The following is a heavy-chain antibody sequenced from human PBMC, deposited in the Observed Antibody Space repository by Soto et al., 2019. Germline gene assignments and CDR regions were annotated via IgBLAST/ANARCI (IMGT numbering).Heavy chain of an antibody. V-gene: IGHV1-2*02. CDR3: ARPFCSTNSCHNWFDS. CDR1: GYIFTGYY. Sequence: ASVRVSCKASGYIFTGYYINWVRQAPGQGLEWMGWINPNSGDTSYLQKFQGRVSMTTDTSINTAYMELSRVTSDDTAVYYCARPFCSTNSCHNWFDSWGQGTLVTVSS. D-gene: IGHD2-2*01. J-gene: IGHJ5*01. CDR2: INPNSGDT.